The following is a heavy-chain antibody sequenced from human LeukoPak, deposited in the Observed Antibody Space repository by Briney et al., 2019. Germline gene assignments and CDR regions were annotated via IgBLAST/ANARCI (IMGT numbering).Heavy chain of an antibody. V-gene: IGHV3-33*01. J-gene: IGHJ4*02. CDR1: GFTFSSYG. CDR3: AREYYYDSSGTLDY. D-gene: IGHD3-22*01. Sequence: GGSLRLSCAASGFTFSSYGMHWVRQAPGKGLEWVAVIWYDGSNTYYADSVKGRFTISRDNSKNTLYLQMNSLRAEDTAVYYCAREYYYDSSGTLDYWGQGTLVTVSS. CDR2: IWYDGSNT.